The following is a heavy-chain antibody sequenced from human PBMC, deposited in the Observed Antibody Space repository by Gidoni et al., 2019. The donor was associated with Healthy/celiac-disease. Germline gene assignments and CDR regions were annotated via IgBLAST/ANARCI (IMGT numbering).Heavy chain of an antibody. J-gene: IGHJ5*02. Sequence: QVQLVQSGAEVKKPGSSVKVSCKASGGTFSSYAISWVRQAPGKGLEWMGGIIPIFGTANYAKKFQGRVTITADKSTSTAYMELSSLRSEDTAVYYCARDVDIVATMGDVVVVAATHNWFDPWGQGTLVTVSS. CDR1: GGTFSSYA. CDR3: ARDVDIVATMGDVVVVAATHNWFDP. CDR2: IIPIFGTA. V-gene: IGHV1-69*06. D-gene: IGHD2-15*01.